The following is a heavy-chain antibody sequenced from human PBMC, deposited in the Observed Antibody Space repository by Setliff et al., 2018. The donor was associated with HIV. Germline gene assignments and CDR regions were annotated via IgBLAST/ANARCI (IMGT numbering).Heavy chain of an antibody. Sequence: SETLSLTCSVSGGSISSGGYYWSWIRQQPGKGLEWIGDIYYSGSTYYNPSLRSRVTISVDTSKNQFSLKMISVTAADTAVYYCAREAPSEPTRYYNFWSGYPDWFDPWGPGTLVTVSS. CDR2: IYYSGST. CDR3: AREAPSEPTRYYNFWSGYPDWFDP. CDR1: GGSISSGGYY. V-gene: IGHV4-31*03. J-gene: IGHJ5*02. D-gene: IGHD3-3*01.